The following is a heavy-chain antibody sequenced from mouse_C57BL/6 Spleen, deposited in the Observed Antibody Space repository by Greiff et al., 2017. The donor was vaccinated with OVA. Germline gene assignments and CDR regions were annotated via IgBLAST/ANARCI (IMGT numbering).Heavy chain of an antibody. D-gene: IGHD2-2*01. Sequence: QVQLQQPGAELVKPGASVKLSCKASGYTFTSYWMHWVKQRPGQGLEWIGMIHPNSGSTNYNEKFKSKATLTVDKSSSTAYMQLSSLTSEDSAVYYCARRSTMVTTYYFDYWGQGTTLTVSS. J-gene: IGHJ2*01. CDR1: GYTFTSYW. CDR3: ARRSTMVTTYYFDY. CDR2: IHPNSGST. V-gene: IGHV1-64*01.